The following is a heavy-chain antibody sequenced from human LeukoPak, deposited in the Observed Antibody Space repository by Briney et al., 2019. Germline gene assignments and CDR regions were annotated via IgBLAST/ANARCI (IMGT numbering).Heavy chain of an antibody. CDR3: AKGSDYVAYYYMDV. J-gene: IGHJ6*03. V-gene: IGHV3-23*01. CDR2: ITGSGSTT. D-gene: IGHD5-12*01. Sequence: GGSLRLSCAASGFAFSNYGMNWVRQAPGKGLEWVSGITGSGSTTYYADSVKGRFTISRDNSKNTLYLQMNSLRAEDTAVYYCAKGSDYVAYYYMDVWGKGTTVTVSS. CDR1: GFAFSNYG.